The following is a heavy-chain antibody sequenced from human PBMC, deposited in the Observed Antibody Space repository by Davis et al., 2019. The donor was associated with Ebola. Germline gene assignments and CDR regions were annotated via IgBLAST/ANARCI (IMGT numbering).Heavy chain of an antibody. J-gene: IGHJ4*02. CDR3: ARDRGYSYGYAFDY. D-gene: IGHD5-18*01. CDR1: GYTFTSYG. CDR2: ISAYNGNT. V-gene: IGHV1-18*01. Sequence: AASVKVSCKASGYTFTSYGISWVRQAPGQGLEWMGWISAYNGNTNYAQKLQGRATMTTDTSTSTAYMELSSLRSEDTAVYYCARDRGYSYGYAFDYWGQGTLVTVSS.